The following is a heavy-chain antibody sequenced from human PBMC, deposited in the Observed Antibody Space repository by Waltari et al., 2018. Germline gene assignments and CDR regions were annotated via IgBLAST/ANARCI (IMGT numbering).Heavy chain of an antibody. D-gene: IGHD6-25*01. Sequence: EVQLVESGGGLVKPGGSLRLACAAREFIFSNYDLNWVRQAPGKGLEWVSSISRGSSYVYYADSVKGRFSISRDNAKNSLYLQMNSLRAEDTAVYYCARAHGAAARLDFDYWGQGTLVTVSS. V-gene: IGHV3-21*02. J-gene: IGHJ4*02. CDR2: ISRGSSYV. CDR1: EFIFSNYD. CDR3: ARAHGAAARLDFDY.